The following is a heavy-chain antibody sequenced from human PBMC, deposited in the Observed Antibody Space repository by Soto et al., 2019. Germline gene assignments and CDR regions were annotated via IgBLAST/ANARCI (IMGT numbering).Heavy chain of an antibody. CDR3: ARWDVGPTTILDY. CDR2: NYDSGST. D-gene: IGHD1-26*01. J-gene: IGHJ4*02. V-gene: IGHV4-39*01. Sequence: PSETLSLTCTVSGGSISSTNYYWGWIRQSPGKGLEWIASNYDSGSTYYKQSLKSRVTISADASKNQFYLKLTSVTAADTAVYYCARWDVGPTTILDYWGQGTQVTVS. CDR1: GGSISSTNYY.